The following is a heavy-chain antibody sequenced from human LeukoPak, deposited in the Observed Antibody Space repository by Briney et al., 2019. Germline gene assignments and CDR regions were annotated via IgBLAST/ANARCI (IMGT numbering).Heavy chain of an antibody. J-gene: IGHJ4*02. D-gene: IGHD5-18*01. V-gene: IGHV4-31*03. CDR3: AGAFRYGPLDF. CDR1: GGSISSGGYY. Sequence: MASETLSLTCTVSGGSISSGGYYWSWIRQHPGKGLEWIGYIYYSGSTYYNPSLKSRVTISVDTSKNQFSLKLSSVTAADTAVYYCAGAFRYGPLDFWGQGTLVTVSS. CDR2: IYYSGST.